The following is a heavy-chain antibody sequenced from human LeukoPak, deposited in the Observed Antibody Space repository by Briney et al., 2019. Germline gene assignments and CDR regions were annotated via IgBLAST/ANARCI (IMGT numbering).Heavy chain of an antibody. V-gene: IGHV1-46*01. Sequence: ASVKVSCKASGYTFTSYYMHWVRQAPGQGLEWMGMIYPSGGSTNYAQKFQGRVTMTRDTSTSTVYMELSGLRSEDTAVYYCARAEEGGTFDYWGQGTLVTVSS. CDR1: GYTFTSYY. CDR2: IYPSGGST. D-gene: IGHD1-1*01. J-gene: IGHJ4*02. CDR3: ARAEEGGTFDY.